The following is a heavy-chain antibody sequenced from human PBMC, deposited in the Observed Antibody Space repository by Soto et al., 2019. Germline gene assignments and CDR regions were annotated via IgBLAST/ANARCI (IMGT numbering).Heavy chain of an antibody. Sequence: EVQLVDSGGDLVQPGESLRLSCAASGFPFSSYWMSWVRQAPGKGLEWVANIKPDGSEKYYVDSVKGRFTISRDNAKTSLYLQMSSLRAEDSALYFCVRGCYFFNDWGQGTLVTVSS. V-gene: IGHV3-7*01. CDR3: VRGCYFFND. CDR1: GFPFSSYW. J-gene: IGHJ4*02. D-gene: IGHD3-10*01. CDR2: IKPDGSEK.